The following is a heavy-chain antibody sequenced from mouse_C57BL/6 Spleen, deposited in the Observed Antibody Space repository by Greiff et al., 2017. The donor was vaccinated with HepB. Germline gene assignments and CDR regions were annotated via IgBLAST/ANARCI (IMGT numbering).Heavy chain of an antibody. D-gene: IGHD1-1*01. CDR3: ARGITTVVAMDY. V-gene: IGHV1-53*01. CDR2: INPSNGGT. CDR1: GYTFTSYW. Sequence: VKLQQPGTELVKPGASVKLSCKASGYTFTSYWMHWVKQRPGQGLEWIGNINPSNGGTNYNEKFKSKATLTVDKSSSTAYMQLSSLTSEDSAVYYCARGITTVVAMDYWGQGTSVTVSS. J-gene: IGHJ4*01.